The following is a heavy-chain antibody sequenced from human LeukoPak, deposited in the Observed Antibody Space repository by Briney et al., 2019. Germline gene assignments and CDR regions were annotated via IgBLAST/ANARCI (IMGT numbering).Heavy chain of an antibody. V-gene: IGHV3-23*01. D-gene: IGHD5/OR15-5a*01. J-gene: IGHJ4*02. CDR3: ASGPRQNSVYDY. CDR1: GFTSRSYA. Sequence: GGSLRLSCAASGFTSRSYAMSWVRQAPGKGLEWVSTINGNGDNTYYADSVKGRVTISRGNSKNTLYLQMNSLRVEDTAVYYCASGPRQNSVYDYWGQGALVTVSS. CDR2: INGNGDNT.